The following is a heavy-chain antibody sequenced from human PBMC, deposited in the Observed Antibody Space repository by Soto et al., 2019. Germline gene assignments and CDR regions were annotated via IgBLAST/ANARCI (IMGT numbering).Heavy chain of an antibody. CDR2: IRGGSGST. CDR1: GFILSNYA. D-gene: IGHD6-19*01. CDR3: AKGLLSSGWYGYYFDY. Sequence: EVQLLESGGGLVQPGGSLRLSCAASGFILSNYAMSWVRQAPGKGLEWVSTIRGGSGSTYYADSAKGRFTISRDNSKNTLYLQVDSLRVEDTAVYYCAKGLLSSGWYGYYFDYWGQGSLVTVSS. J-gene: IGHJ4*02. V-gene: IGHV3-23*01.